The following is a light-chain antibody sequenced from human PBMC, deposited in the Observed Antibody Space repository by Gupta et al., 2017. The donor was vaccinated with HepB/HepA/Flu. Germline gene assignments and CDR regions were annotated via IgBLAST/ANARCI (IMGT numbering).Light chain of an antibody. CDR3: QQSYSTLSLT. V-gene: IGKV1-39*01. Sequence: DIQMTQSPSSLSASVGDRVTITCRASQSISSYLNWYQQKPGKAPKLLIYAASSLQSGVPSRFSGSGSGTDFTLTIISRQPEDFATYYCQQSYSTLSLTFGGGTKVEIK. J-gene: IGKJ4*01. CDR1: QSISSY. CDR2: AAS.